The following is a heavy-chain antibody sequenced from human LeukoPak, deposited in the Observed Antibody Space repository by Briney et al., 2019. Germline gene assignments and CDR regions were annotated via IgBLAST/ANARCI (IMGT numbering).Heavy chain of an antibody. V-gene: IGHV3-23*01. Sequence: GGSLRLSCAASGFTFSSYAMSWVRQAPGGGLEWVSAISGSGGSTYYADSVKGRFTISRDNSNHTLYLQMNSLRVEDTAVYYCATQFGSGTLANEYDYWGQGSLVTVSS. D-gene: IGHD3-10*01. CDR3: ATQFGSGTLANEYDY. CDR1: GFTFSSYA. J-gene: IGHJ4*02. CDR2: ISGSGGST.